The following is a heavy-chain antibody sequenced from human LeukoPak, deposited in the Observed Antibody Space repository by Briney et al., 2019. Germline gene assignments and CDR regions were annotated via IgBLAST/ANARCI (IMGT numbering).Heavy chain of an antibody. D-gene: IGHD4-17*01. CDR3: ARLDYGDYAWDSIDY. CDR2: IYTSGST. J-gene: IGHJ4*02. Sequence: SETLSLTCTVSGGSISSGSYYWSWIRQPAGKGLEWIGRIYTSGSTNYNPSLKSRVTISVDTSKNQFSLKLSSVTAADTAVYYCARLDYGDYAWDSIDYWGQGTLVTVSS. V-gene: IGHV4-61*02. CDR1: GGSISSGSYY.